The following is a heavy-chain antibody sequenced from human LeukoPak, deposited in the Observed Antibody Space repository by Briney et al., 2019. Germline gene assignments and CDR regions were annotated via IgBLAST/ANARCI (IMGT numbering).Heavy chain of an antibody. J-gene: IGHJ4*02. CDR3: ARFDSSGYYSEY. V-gene: IGHV1-46*01. CDR2: ITPSGGST. CDR1: GYTFTSYY. D-gene: IGHD3-22*01. Sequence: ASVKVSCKASGYTFTSYYMHWVRQAPGQGLEWMGIITPSGGSTSYAQKFQGRVTMTRDTSTSTVYMELSSLRSEDTAVYYRARFDSSGYYSEYWGQGTLVTVSS.